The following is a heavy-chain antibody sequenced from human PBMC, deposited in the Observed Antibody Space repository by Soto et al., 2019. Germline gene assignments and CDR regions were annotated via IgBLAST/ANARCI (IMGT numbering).Heavy chain of an antibody. CDR3: AREGVAPYYYYGMDV. J-gene: IGHJ6*02. CDR1: VYTFSNFA. Sequence: SVKVSCKASVYTFSNFAMHWVRQAPGQRLEWMGWINAGNWNTKYSQKFQGRVTITRDTSASTAYMELSSLRSEDTAVYYCAREGVAPYYYYGMDVWGQGTTVTV. CDR2: INAGNWNT. D-gene: IGHD5-12*01. V-gene: IGHV1-3*01.